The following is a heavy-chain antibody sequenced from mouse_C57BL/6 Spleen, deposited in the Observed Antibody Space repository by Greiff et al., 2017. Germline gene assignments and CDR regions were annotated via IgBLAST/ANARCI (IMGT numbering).Heavy chain of an antibody. Sequence: VQLVESGPGLVAPSQSLSITCTVSGFSLTSYAISWVRQPPGKGLEWLGVIWTGGGTNYNSALKSRLSISKDNSKSQVFLKMNSLQTDDTARYYCARNGDYYYGSSYVYYFDYWGQGTTLTVSS. CDR2: IWTGGGT. J-gene: IGHJ2*01. CDR1: GFSLTSYA. D-gene: IGHD1-1*01. CDR3: ARNGDYYYGSSYVYYFDY. V-gene: IGHV2-9-1*01.